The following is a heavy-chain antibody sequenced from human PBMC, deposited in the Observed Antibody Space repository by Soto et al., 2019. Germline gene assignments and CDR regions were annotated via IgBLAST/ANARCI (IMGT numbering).Heavy chain of an antibody. D-gene: IGHD3-22*01. V-gene: IGHV3-21*06. CDR3: ARDLMPNDRGLGDLAY. Sequence: EVRLVESGGGLVKPGGSLRLSCAASGFTFNKYSMNWVRQAPGKGLEWVSSITSKTGEQYYADSVKGRFIISRDNTKNSLYLQVTSMRDEDTAVYYWARDLMPNDRGLGDLAYWGQGTLVTVSS. CDR2: ITSKTGEQ. CDR1: GFTFNKYS. J-gene: IGHJ4*02.